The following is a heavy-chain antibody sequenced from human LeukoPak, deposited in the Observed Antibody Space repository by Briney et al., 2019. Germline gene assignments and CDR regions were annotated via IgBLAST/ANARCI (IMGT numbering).Heavy chain of an antibody. CDR2: ISSSGSTI. Sequence: GGSLRLSCAASGFTFSSYAMSWVRQAPGKGLEWVSYISSSGSTIYYADSVKGRFTISRDNAKNSLYLQMNSLRAEDTAVYYCASLYDSSGLSDYWGQGTLVTVSS. CDR1: GFTFSSYA. D-gene: IGHD3-22*01. V-gene: IGHV3-48*04. J-gene: IGHJ4*02. CDR3: ASLYDSSGLSDY.